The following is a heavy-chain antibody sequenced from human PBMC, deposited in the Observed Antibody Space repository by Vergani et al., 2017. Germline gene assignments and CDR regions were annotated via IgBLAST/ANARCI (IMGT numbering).Heavy chain of an antibody. Sequence: VQLVESGGGLVKPGGSLRLSCAASGFTFSSYAMSWVRQAPGKGLEWVSAISGSGGSTYYADSVKGRFTISRDNSKNTLYLQMNSLRAEDTAVYYCAKAPLVYSYYDSSGYPNYFDYWGQGTLVTVSS. CDR1: GFTFSSYA. J-gene: IGHJ4*02. V-gene: IGHV3-23*04. CDR2: ISGSGGST. D-gene: IGHD3-22*01. CDR3: AKAPLVYSYYDSSGYPNYFDY.